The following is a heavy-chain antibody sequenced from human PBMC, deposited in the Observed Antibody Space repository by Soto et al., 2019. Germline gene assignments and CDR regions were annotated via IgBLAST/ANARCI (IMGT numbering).Heavy chain of an antibody. D-gene: IGHD1-20*01. J-gene: IGHJ6*02. CDR1: GYPFTDYA. Sequence: QVQLVQSAAEVKKPGASVKVSCKASGYPFTDYAINWVRQATGQGFEWMGWMNPDSGDTGLAVKFQGRVTLTRTSSIATAYMELSNLRSEDTAVYYCARKYNWNALALDVWGQGTPVTVAS. CDR3: ARKYNWNALALDV. V-gene: IGHV1-8*02. CDR2: MNPDSGDT.